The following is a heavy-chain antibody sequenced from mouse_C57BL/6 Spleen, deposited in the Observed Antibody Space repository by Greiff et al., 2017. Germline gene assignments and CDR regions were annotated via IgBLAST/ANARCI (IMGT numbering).Heavy chain of an antibody. CDR1: GFSLTSYG. Sequence: QVQLKESGPGLVAPSQSLSITCTVSGFSLTSYGVHWVRQPPGKGLEWLVVIWSDGSTTYNSALKSRLSISKDNSKSQVFLKMNSLQTDDTAMYYCARHPYYSSYYAMDYWGQGTSVTVSS. D-gene: IGHD2-12*01. V-gene: IGHV2-6-1*01. CDR2: IWSDGST. CDR3: ARHPYYSSYYAMDY. J-gene: IGHJ4*01.